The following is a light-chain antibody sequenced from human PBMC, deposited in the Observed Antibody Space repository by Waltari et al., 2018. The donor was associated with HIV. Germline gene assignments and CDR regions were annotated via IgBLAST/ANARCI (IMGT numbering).Light chain of an antibody. CDR1: QNIENY. V-gene: IGKV1-39*01. CDR2: AAT. Sequence: IQMTQSPSALSASLGKSVTITCRSSQNIENYVNWYQQKPGKAPKLLIYAATTLHSGVPSRFSGSGSGTEFTLSVASLEREDAATYFCQQSYSTPPYTFGQGTKVQI. CDR3: QQSYSTPPYT. J-gene: IGKJ2*01.